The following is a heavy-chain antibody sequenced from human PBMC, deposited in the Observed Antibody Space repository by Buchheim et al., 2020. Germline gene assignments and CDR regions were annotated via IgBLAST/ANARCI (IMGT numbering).Heavy chain of an antibody. D-gene: IGHD3-3*01. CDR1: GFTFSSYG. J-gene: IGHJ4*02. Sequence: VQLVESGGGLVKPGGSLRLSCAASGFTFSSYGMHWVRQAPGKGLEWVAVIWYDGSNKYYADSVKGRFTISRDNSKNTLYLQMNSLRDEDTAVYYCARDYYDFWSGYYTGQDYWGQGTL. CDR3: ARDYYDFWSGYYTGQDY. CDR2: IWYDGSNK. V-gene: IGHV3-33*01.